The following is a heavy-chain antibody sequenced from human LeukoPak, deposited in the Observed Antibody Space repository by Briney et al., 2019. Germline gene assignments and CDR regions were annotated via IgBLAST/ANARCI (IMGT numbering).Heavy chain of an antibody. CDR1: GFTLSSYW. CDR2: INGDGSIT. Sequence: GGSLRLSCAVSGFTLSSYWMQWVRPAPGKGLVWVSRINGDGSITNYADSVKGRFTISRDNAKNTLFLQMDSLRDEDTAVYYCVRDLQDWGQGTLVTVSS. V-gene: IGHV3-74*01. CDR3: VRDLQD. J-gene: IGHJ4*02.